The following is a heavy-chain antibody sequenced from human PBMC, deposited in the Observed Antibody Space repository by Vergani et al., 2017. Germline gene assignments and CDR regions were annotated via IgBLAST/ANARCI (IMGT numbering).Heavy chain of an antibody. CDR1: GGSISSGSYY. CDR3: ATIGYRRWGYYFDY. V-gene: IGHV4-61*02. CDR2: IYSSGST. J-gene: IGHJ4*02. D-gene: IGHD2-2*02. Sequence: QVQLQESDPGLVKSSQTLSLTCTVSGGSISSGSYYWNWIRQPAEKGLEWIGRIYSSGSTNYNPSLESRVTISVDTSKNQFSLKLSSVTAADTAVYYCATIGYRRWGYYFDYWGQGILVTVSS.